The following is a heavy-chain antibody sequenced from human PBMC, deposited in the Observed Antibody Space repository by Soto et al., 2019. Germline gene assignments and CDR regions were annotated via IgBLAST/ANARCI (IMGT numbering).Heavy chain of an antibody. CDR3: VKARSSYDRWFDP. J-gene: IGHJ5*02. CDR1: GFTFSSYA. D-gene: IGHD3-22*01. CDR2: ISSNGGST. V-gene: IGHV3-64D*06. Sequence: TGGSMRLSCSASGFTFSSYAMHWVRQAPGKGLEYVSAISSNGGSTYYADSVKGRFTISRDNSKNTLYLQMSSLRAEDTAVYYCVKARSSYDRWFDPWGQGTLVTVSS.